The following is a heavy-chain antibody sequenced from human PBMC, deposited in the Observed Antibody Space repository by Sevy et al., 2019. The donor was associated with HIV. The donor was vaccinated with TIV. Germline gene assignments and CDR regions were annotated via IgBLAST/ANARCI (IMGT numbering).Heavy chain of an antibody. CDR1: GFTLSSNA. D-gene: IGHD5-18*01. CDR3: AKDPNVVTAMAYYFDY. J-gene: IGHJ4*02. CDR2: ISSTGGRT. Sequence: GGSLRLSCAASGFTLSSNAMSWVRQAPGKGLEWVSSISSTGGRTYHADSVRGRVSITRDKSKTTQYLHMNSLRAEDTAVYYCAKDPNVVTAMAYYFDYWGQGTLVTVSS. V-gene: IGHV3-23*01.